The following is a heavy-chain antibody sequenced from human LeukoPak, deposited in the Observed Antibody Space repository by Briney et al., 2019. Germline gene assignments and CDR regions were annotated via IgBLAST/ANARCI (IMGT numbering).Heavy chain of an antibody. J-gene: IGHJ4*02. CDR1: GFTFSDYY. V-gene: IGHV3-11*04. D-gene: IGHD2-2*01. CDR3: AREYCSSTSCYAPDFDY. CDR2: ISSSGSTI. Sequence: GGSLRLSCAASGFTFSDYYMSWIRQAPGKGLEWVSYISSSGSTIYYADSVKGRFTISRDNAKNSLYLQMNSLRAEDTAVYYCAREYCSSTSCYAPDFDYWGRGTLVTVSS.